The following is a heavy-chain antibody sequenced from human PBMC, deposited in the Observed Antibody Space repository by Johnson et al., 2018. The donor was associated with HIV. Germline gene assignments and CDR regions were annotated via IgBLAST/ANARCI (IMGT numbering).Heavy chain of an antibody. J-gene: IGHJ3*02. V-gene: IGHV3-7*05. CDR3: ARALLIAARLGAFDI. Sequence: VQLVESGGGLVQPGGSLRLSCAASGFTFSSYWMSWVRQAPGKGLEWVANIKQDGSEKYYVDSVKGRFTISRDNAKNSLYLQMNSLGAEDTAVYYCARALLIAARLGAFDIWGQGTMVTVSS. CDR2: IKQDGSEK. CDR1: GFTFSSYW. D-gene: IGHD6-6*01.